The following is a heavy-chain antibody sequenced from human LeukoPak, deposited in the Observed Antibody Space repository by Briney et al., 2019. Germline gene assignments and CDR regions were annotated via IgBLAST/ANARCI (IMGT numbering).Heavy chain of an antibody. J-gene: IGHJ4*02. V-gene: IGHV4-59*08. CDR2: IYYSGST. CDR3: ASGEWELSGFDY. D-gene: IGHD1-26*01. CDR1: GGSISSYY. Sequence: SETLSLTCTVSGGSISSYYWSWIRQPPGKGLEWIGYIYYSGSTNYNPSLKSRVTISVDTSKNQFSLKLSSVTAADTAVYYCASGEWELSGFDYWGQGTLVTVSS.